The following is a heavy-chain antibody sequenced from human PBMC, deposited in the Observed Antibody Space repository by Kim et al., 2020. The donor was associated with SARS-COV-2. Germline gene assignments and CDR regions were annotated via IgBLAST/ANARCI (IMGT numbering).Heavy chain of an antibody. D-gene: IGHD3-22*01. CDR3: ASDYYDSSGYDV. V-gene: IGHV3-33*01. J-gene: IGHJ6*02. Sequence: YADTCKGRCTISRENSKNKLYLQVNSLRAEDTAVYYCASDYYDSSGYDVWGQGTTVTVTS.